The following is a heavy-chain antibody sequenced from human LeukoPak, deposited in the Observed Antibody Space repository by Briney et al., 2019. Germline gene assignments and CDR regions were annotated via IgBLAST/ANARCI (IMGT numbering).Heavy chain of an antibody. D-gene: IGHD3-9*01. Sequence: NASETLSLTCTVSGGSISSYYWSWVRQPPGKGLEWIGYIYYSGSTNYNPSLKSRVTISVDTSKNQLSLKLSSVTAADTAVYYCARILTGYGSSYYYYGMDVRGQGATVTVSS. CDR2: IYYSGST. J-gene: IGHJ6*02. CDR1: GGSISSYY. CDR3: ARILTGYGSSYYYYGMDV. V-gene: IGHV4-59*08.